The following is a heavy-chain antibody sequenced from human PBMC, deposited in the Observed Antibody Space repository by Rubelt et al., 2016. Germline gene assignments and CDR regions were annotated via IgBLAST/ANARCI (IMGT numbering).Heavy chain of an antibody. CDR3: AKQGLLVAAATNWFDP. D-gene: IGHD6-13*01. CDR2: ISSGSSTI. V-gene: IGHV3-48*02. J-gene: IGHJ5*02. Sequence: GLEWVSYISSGSSTIHYADSVKGRFTISRDNAKNSLYLQMNSLRDEDTAVYYCAKQGLLVAAATNWFDPWGQGTLVTVSS.